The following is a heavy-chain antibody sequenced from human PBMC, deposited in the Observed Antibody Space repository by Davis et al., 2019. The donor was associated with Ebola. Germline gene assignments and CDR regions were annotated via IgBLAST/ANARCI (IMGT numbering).Heavy chain of an antibody. D-gene: IGHD3-10*01. J-gene: IGHJ4*02. CDR3: ARVRDYYGSGSYWDCDY. CDR2: INPNSGGT. CDR1: GYTFTGHY. V-gene: IGHV1-2*02. Sequence: ASVKVSCKASGYTFTGHYMHWVRQAPGQGLEWMGWINPNSGGTNYAQKFQGRVTMTRDTSISTAYMELSRLRSDDTAVYYCARVRDYYGSGSYWDCDYWGQGTLGTVSS.